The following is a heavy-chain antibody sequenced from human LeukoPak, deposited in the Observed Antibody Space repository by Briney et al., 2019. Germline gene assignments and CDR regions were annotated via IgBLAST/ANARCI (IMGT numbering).Heavy chain of an antibody. CDR2: INPNSDGT. CDR3: ARTGIAYCGGDCLVVVDY. D-gene: IGHD2-21*02. J-gene: IGHJ4*02. CDR1: GYTFTGYY. Sequence: ASVKVSCKASGYTFTGYYMHWVRQAPGQGLEWMGWINPNSDGTNYAQKFQGRVTMTRDTSISTAYMELSRLRSDDTAVYYCARTGIAYCGGDCLVVVDYWGQGTLVTVSS. V-gene: IGHV1-2*02.